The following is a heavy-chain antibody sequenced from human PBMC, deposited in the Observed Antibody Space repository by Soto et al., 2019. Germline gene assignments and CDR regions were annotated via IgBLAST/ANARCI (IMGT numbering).Heavy chain of an antibody. D-gene: IGHD1-1*01. V-gene: IGHV3-23*01. CDR3: AKATATSGGAFEI. J-gene: IGHJ3*02. CDR1: GFICSSYD. CDR2: ILVGGST. Sequence: GGSLRLSCAVSGFICSSYDMSWVRQAPGRGLEWVSTILVGGSTHYEDSVKGRFTISRDTSKNTVYLQMNSLTAGDTAFYYCAKATATSGGAFEIYGQGTMVTVSS.